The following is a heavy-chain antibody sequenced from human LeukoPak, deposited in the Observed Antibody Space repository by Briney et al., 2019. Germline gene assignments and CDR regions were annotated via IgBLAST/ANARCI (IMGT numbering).Heavy chain of an antibody. J-gene: IGHJ4*02. Sequence: PGGSLRLSCMGSRFAFNYYGMHWVRQTPGRGLEWVAVVPADGSERYYAQFVEGRFTISRDNSKNTLFLEMSSLRTEDTAVYYCAKESGAYGHPTSPLFDFWGQGTLVTVSS. CDR1: RFAFNYYG. CDR2: VPADGSER. CDR3: AKESGAYGHPTSPLFDF. V-gene: IGHV3-30*18. D-gene: IGHD2-15*01.